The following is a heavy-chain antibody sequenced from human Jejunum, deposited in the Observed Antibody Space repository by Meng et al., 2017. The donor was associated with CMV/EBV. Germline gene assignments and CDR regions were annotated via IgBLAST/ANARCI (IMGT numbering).Heavy chain of an antibody. CDR3: ARIRGSYPGDYYNGMDV. Sequence: TFTSHSMHWVRPAPGQGLEWMGKINPTDPGTTYAQRFEGRVTMTRDTSTNTVYLELGSLRAEDTAVYYCARIRGSYPGDYYNGMDVWGQGTTVTAP. J-gene: IGHJ6*02. CDR2: INPTDPGT. D-gene: IGHD1-26*01. CDR1: TFTSHS. V-gene: IGHV1-46*01.